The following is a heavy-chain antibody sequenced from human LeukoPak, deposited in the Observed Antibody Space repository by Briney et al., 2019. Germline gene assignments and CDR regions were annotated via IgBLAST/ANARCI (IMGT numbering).Heavy chain of an antibody. CDR1: GYTFTDYY. CDR2: INPKTGDT. Sequence: GASVKVSCKASGYTFTDYYLHWVRQAPGQGLEWMGNINPKTGDTDYARKFQGRLTVTRDTSITTAYMELTSLRSDDTALYYCVRGWVRNDYYYGLGVWGQGATVTVSS. D-gene: IGHD4-23*01. CDR3: VRGWVRNDYYYGLGV. J-gene: IGHJ6*02. V-gene: IGHV1-2*02.